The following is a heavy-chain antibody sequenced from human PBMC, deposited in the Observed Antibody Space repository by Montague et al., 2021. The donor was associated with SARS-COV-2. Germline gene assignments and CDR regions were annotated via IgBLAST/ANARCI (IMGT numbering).Heavy chain of an antibody. Sequence: SETLSLTCAVYGGSFSGYYWSWIRQPPGKGLEWIGEINHSGSINYNPSLKSRVTISVDTFKNQFSLKLSSVTAADTAVYYCASLTLGYCSSTSCYSDWFDPWGQGTLVTVSS. V-gene: IGHV4-34*01. CDR1: GGSFSGYY. D-gene: IGHD2-2*02. CDR2: INHSGSI. J-gene: IGHJ5*02. CDR3: ASLTLGYCSSTSCYSDWFDP.